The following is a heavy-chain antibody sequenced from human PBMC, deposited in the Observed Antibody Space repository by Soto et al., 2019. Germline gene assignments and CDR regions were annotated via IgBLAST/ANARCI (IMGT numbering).Heavy chain of an antibody. D-gene: IGHD6-13*01. Sequence: GGSLRLSCAASGFTFDDYAMHWVRQVPGKGLEWVSGINWNSGSIGYADSVKGRFAISRDNAKNSPHLQMNSLRAEDTAFYYCVKDESINWYSGHFRHWGQGTLVTVSS. V-gene: IGHV3-9*01. J-gene: IGHJ1*01. CDR1: GFTFDDYA. CDR3: VKDESINWYSGHFRH. CDR2: INWNSGSI.